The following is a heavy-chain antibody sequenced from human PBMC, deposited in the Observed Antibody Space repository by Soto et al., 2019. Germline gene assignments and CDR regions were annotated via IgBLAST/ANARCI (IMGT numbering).Heavy chain of an antibody. V-gene: IGHV3-23*01. CDR3: ANIRGYKYGSPGY. J-gene: IGHJ4*02. D-gene: IGHD5-18*01. CDR2: IIGSVDTT. Sequence: GGSLRLSCAASGFTFDSYAMTWVRQAPGKGLEWVSTIIGSVDTTYYADSVKGRFTVSRDNSESTLYVQMNSLRAEDTAVYYCANIRGYKYGSPGYWGQGTLVTVSS. CDR1: GFTFDSYA.